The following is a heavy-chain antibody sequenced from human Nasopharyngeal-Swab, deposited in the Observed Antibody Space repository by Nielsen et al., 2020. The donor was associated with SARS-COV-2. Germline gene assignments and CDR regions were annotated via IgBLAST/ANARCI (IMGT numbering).Heavy chain of an antibody. J-gene: IGHJ4*02. Sequence: SVKVSCKVSGYTLTELSMHWVRQAPGKGLEWMGGFDPEDGETIYAQKFQGRVTMTEDTSTDTAYMELSSLRSEDTAVYYCATERHYYDSSGYYSDYWGQGTLVTVSS. CDR1: GYTLTELS. CDR3: ATERHYYDSSGYYSDY. CDR2: FDPEDGET. V-gene: IGHV1-24*01. D-gene: IGHD3-22*01.